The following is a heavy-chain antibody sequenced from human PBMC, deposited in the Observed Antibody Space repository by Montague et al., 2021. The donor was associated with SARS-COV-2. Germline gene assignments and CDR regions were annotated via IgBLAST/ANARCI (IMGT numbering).Heavy chain of an antibody. CDR2: IYNSGST. Sequence: SETLSLTCTVSGGSISSYYWSWIRQPPGKGLEWIGYIYNSGSTNYNPSLKSRVTMSVDTSKNQFSLKLRSVTAADTAVYYCARGRENYGCGYHPFDPWGQGTLVTVSS. CDR3: ARGRENYGCGYHPFDP. V-gene: IGHV4-59*12. CDR1: GGSISSYY. D-gene: IGHD3-10*01. J-gene: IGHJ5*02.